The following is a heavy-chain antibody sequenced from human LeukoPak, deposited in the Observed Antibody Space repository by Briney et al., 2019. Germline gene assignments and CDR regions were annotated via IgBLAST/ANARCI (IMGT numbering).Heavy chain of an antibody. Sequence: GGSLRLSCAASGFTFSSYGMHWVRQAPGKGLEWVAFIRYDGSNKYYADSVKGRFTISRDNSKNTLYLQMNSLRAEDTAVYYCAKDGVVKSDAFEIWGQGTMVTVSS. V-gene: IGHV3-30*02. D-gene: IGHD4-23*01. CDR3: AKDGVVKSDAFEI. J-gene: IGHJ3*02. CDR2: IRYDGSNK. CDR1: GFTFSSYG.